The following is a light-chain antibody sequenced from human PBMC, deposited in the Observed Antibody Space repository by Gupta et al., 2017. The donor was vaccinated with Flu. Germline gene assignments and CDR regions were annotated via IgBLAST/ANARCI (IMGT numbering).Light chain of an antibody. CDR3: QQSYRTTPEGVT. Sequence: IQMTQSPSSISASVGDRVTITCRASQSTGTYLNRYLQKPGKAPKVLISGASSLHKGVPSRFGGSGSGTHFTLSISSVRPEDFATYYGQQSYRTTPEGVTFGGGTKVEIK. J-gene: IGKJ4*01. CDR2: GAS. V-gene: IGKV1-39*01. CDR1: QSTGTY.